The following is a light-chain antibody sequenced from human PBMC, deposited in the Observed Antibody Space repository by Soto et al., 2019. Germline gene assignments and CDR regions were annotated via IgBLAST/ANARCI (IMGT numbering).Light chain of an antibody. CDR2: GVS. CDR3: QQYNNWPIT. CDR1: QSVSSN. Sequence: EIVMTQSPATLSVSPGERATLSCRASQSVSSNLAWYQQKPGQAPRLLIYGVSTRATGIPARFSGSGSGTEFTLTISSLQSEDFAVYYCQQYNNWPITFGQGTRLEMK. J-gene: IGKJ5*01. V-gene: IGKV3-15*01.